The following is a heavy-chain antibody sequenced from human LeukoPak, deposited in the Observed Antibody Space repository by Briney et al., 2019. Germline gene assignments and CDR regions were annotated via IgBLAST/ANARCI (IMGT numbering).Heavy chain of an antibody. J-gene: IGHJ6*03. Sequence: VSVKVSCKASAYTFTGYYMHWVRQAPGQGLEWMGWIYPNSGGTNYAQKFQGRVTMTRDTSISTAYMELSRLRSDDTAVYYCARSEQFPYYMDVWGKGTTVTVSS. CDR3: ARSEQFPYYMDV. CDR2: IYPNSGGT. CDR1: AYTFTGYY. V-gene: IGHV1-2*02. D-gene: IGHD6-19*01.